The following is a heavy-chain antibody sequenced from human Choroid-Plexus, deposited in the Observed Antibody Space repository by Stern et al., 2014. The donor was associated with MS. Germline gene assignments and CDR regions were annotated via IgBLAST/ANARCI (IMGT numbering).Heavy chain of an antibody. D-gene: IGHD2/OR15-2a*01. Sequence: VQLVESGGGVVQPGRNLRLSCVASGFTFGSCAMHWVRQAPGKGLEWVAGVSYDGSNKYYADSVKGRFTISRDNSQNTLYMQMSSLRPEDTAVYYCAKDRQYLTYFFDHWGQGSLVTVSS. CDR2: VSYDGSNK. V-gene: IGHV3-30*18. CDR3: AKDRQYLTYFFDH. CDR1: GFTFGSCA. J-gene: IGHJ5*02.